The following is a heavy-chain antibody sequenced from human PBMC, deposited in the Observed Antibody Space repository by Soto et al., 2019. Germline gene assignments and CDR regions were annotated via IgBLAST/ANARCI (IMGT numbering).Heavy chain of an antibody. Sequence: GASLKISCRGSGDRFSTYSIGWVRQMPGTGLEWMGNIHSGDSNARYSPSFQGQVTISVDKSISTAYLQWSSLKASDTALYYCATWRSSLWFEYWGQGTLVTVAS. J-gene: IGHJ4*02. CDR2: IHSGDSNA. CDR1: GDRFSTYS. D-gene: IGHD2-2*01. CDR3: ATWRSSLWFEY. V-gene: IGHV5-51*01.